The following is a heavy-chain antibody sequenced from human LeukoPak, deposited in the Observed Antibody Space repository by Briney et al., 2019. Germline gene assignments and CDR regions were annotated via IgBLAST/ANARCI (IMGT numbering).Heavy chain of an antibody. Sequence: SETLSLTCTVSGGSISTYYWSWIRQPAGKGLEWIGRMYTSGSTNYHPSLKSRVTISDDTAKNQFSLRLSSVTAADTAVYCCAIDGSGSSGGYFDYCGQGTLVTVSS. CDR3: AIDGSGSSGGYFDY. J-gene: IGHJ4*02. D-gene: IGHD1-26*01. CDR1: GGSISTYY. V-gene: IGHV4-4*07. CDR2: MYTSGST.